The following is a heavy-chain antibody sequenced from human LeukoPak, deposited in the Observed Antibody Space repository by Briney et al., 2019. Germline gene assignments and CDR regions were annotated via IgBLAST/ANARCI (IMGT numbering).Heavy chain of an antibody. CDR2: IYHSGST. V-gene: IGHV4-38-2*01. J-gene: IGHJ5*02. CDR3: ARAPGWELDWFDP. CDR1: GYSISSGYY. Sequence: PSETLSLTCAVSGYSISSGYYWGWIRQPPGKGLEWIGSIYHSGSTYYNPSLKSRVTISVDTSKNQFSLELSSVTAADTAVYYCARAPGWELDWFDPWGQGTLVTVSS. D-gene: IGHD1-26*01.